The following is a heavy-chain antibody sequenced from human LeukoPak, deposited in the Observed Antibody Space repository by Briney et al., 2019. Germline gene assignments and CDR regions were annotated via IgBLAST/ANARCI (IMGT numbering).Heavy chain of an antibody. CDR1: GDSISTSSYY. CDR2: IYYNGIS. Sequence: SETLSLTCTVSGDSISTSSYYWGWIRQSPGKGLQWLGSIYYNGISHYNPSLKGRLTIYVDTSRNQFSLHVSSVTAADTAVFYCARSDYYDYRQIDFWGQGTLVIVSS. J-gene: IGHJ4*02. CDR3: ARSDYYDYRQIDF. V-gene: IGHV4-39*01. D-gene: IGHD3-22*01.